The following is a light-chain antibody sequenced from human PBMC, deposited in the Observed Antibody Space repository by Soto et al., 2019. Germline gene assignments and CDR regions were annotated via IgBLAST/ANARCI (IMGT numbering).Light chain of an antibody. CDR2: WAS. J-gene: IGKJ1*01. CDR3: HQYSTPPWT. V-gene: IGKV4-1*01. CDR1: QSVLNSPTNKNY. Sequence: DIVMTQSPDSLAVSLGERATINCKSSQSVLNSPTNKNYLAWYQQKPGQPPKLLIYWASTRKSGVPDRFRGSGSGTHFTLSISSLQAEDVAVYYCHQYSTPPWTFGQGTRVEIK.